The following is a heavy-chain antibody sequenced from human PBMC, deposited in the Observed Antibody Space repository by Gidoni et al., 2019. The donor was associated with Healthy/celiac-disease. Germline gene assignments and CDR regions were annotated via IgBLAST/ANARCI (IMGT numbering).Heavy chain of an antibody. CDR1: GFSLSTRGMC. Sequence: QVTLRESGPALVTPTQTLTLTCTFSGFSLSTRGMCVSWIRQPPGKALEWLARIDWDDDKYYSTSLKTRLTISKDTSKNQVVLTMTNMDPVDTATYYCARIPPTVTGYYYYGMDVWGQGTTVTVSS. CDR3: ARIPPTVTGYYYYGMDV. V-gene: IGHV2-70*15. D-gene: IGHD4-17*01. CDR2: IDWDDDK. J-gene: IGHJ6*02.